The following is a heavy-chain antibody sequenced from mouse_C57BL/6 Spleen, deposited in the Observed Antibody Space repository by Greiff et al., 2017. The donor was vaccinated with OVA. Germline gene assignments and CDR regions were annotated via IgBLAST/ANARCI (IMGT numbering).Heavy chain of an antibody. CDR1: GYAFSSSW. J-gene: IGHJ2*01. CDR2: IYPGDGDT. CDR3: ARDGYYRY. D-gene: IGHD2-3*01. V-gene: IGHV1-82*01. Sequence: VKLQESGPELVKPGASVKISCKASGYAFSSSWMNWVKQRPGKGLEWIGRIYPGDGDTNYNGKFKGKATLTADKSSSTAYMQLSSLTSEDSAVYFCARDGYYRYWGQGTTLTVSS.